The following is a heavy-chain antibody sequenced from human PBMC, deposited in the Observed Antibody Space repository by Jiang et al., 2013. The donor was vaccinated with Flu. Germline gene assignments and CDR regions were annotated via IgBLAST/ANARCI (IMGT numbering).Heavy chain of an antibody. J-gene: IGHJ4*02. Sequence: SGLVKPSQTLSLTCAVSGGSISSGGYSWSWDPAATREGPGVDWVHLSYGSTYYNPSLKSRVTISVDRSKNQFSLKLSSVTAADTAVYYCARVEGVLWGYFDYWGQGTLVTVSS. CDR3: ARVEGVLWGYFDY. V-gene: IGHV4-30-2*01. CDR1: GGSISSGGYS. D-gene: IGHD3-10*01. CDR2: LSYGST.